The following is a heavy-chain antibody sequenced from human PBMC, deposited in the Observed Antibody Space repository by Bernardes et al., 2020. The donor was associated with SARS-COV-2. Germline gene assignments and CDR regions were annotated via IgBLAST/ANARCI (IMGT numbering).Heavy chain of an antibody. CDR2: MNPHNGDT. CDR3: ARGYGLVANDPNS. V-gene: IGHV1-8*01. CDR1: GYPFRSYD. Sequence: ASVKVSCKASGYPFRSYDVNWVRQATGQGFEWMGRMNPHNGDTVYAQKFRDRVTMTRDTSTNTAYMELGSLKSDDTAVYYCARGYGLVANDPNSWGQGTLVTVSS. D-gene: IGHD2-21*01. J-gene: IGHJ5*02.